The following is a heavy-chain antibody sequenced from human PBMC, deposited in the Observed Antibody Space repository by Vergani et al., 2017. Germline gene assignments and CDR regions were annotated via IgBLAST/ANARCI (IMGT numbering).Heavy chain of an antibody. D-gene: IGHD2-2*02. CDR2: ISGSGGST. CDR1: GFTFSSYA. Sequence: EVQLLESGGGLVQPGGSLRLSCAASGFTFSSYAMSWVRQAPGKGLEWVSAISGSGGSTYYADSVKGRFTISRDNSKNTLYLQMNSLRAEDTAVYYCASRYCSSTSCYRPESDYWGQGTLVTVSS. V-gene: IGHV3-23*01. J-gene: IGHJ4*02. CDR3: ASRYCSSTSCYRPESDY.